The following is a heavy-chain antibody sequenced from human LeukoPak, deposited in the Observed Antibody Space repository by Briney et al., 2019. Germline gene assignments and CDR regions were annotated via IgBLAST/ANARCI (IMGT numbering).Heavy chain of an antibody. V-gene: IGHV3-7*04. CDR2: IKQDGSEK. D-gene: IGHD3-3*01. J-gene: IGHJ5*02. CDR3: ARGYEFLGGYFDGTLDL. CDR1: GFTFSSYW. Sequence: PGGSLRLSCAASGFTFSSYWMSWVRQAPGKGLEWVANIKQDGSEKYYVDSVKGRFTISRDNAKNSLYLQMNSLRAEDTAVYYCARGYEFLGGYFDGTLDLWGQGTLVTVSS.